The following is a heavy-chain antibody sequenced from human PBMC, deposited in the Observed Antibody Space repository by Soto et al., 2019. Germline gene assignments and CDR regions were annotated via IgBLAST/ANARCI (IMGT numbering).Heavy chain of an antibody. J-gene: IGHJ4*02. D-gene: IGHD4-17*01. CDR3: ARDLHGDPYY. Sequence: QVQLVQSGAEVKKPGASLKVSGKASGYTFTSYGISWVRQAPGQGLEWMGWISAYNGNTNYAQKLEGRFIMTTDTSTITVYMNMRRLRSEDTAVYYCARDLHGDPYYGGQGTLGTVSS. CDR1: GYTFTSYG. CDR2: ISAYNGNT. V-gene: IGHV1-18*01.